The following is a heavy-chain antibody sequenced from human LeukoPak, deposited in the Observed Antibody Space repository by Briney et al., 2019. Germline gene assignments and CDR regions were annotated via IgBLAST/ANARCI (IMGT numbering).Heavy chain of an antibody. D-gene: IGHD3-22*01. CDR1: GFTFSDYY. CDR2: ISSSGSTI. Sequence: PGGSLRLSCAASGFTFSDYYMSWIRQAPGKGLEWVSYISSSGSTIYYADSVKGRFSISRDNAKNSLYLQMNSLRAEDTAVYYCARVTMIVVVDAFDIWGQGTMVTVSS. J-gene: IGHJ3*02. CDR3: ARVTMIVVVDAFDI. V-gene: IGHV3-11*04.